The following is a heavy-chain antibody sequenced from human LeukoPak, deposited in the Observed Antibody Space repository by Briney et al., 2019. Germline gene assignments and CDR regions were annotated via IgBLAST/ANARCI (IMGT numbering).Heavy chain of an antibody. V-gene: IGHV3-48*03. CDR3: ARFLGYGSGSFDSRGFDY. CDR2: ISSSGSVI. CDR1: GFTSSTYE. Sequence: HPGGSLRLSCVGAGFTSSTYEMNWVRQAPGKGLEWISYISSSGSVIYYADSVKGRFTISRDNAKSSVSLQMNSLRAEDTAVYYCARFLGYGSGSFDSRGFDYWGQGTLVTVSS. J-gene: IGHJ4*02. D-gene: IGHD3-10*01.